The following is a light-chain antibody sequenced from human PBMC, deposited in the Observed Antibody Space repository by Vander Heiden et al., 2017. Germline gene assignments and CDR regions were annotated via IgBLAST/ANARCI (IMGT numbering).Light chain of an antibody. J-gene: IGKJ4*01. CDR2: WAS. V-gene: IGKV4-1*01. Sequence: DIVMTQSPDSLAVSLGERATINCKSSQSVLYSSNNKNYLAWYQQKPGQPPKLLIYWASTRESGVPDPFSGSGSGTDFTLTISSLQAEDVAVYYCQQDYSTPLTFGGGTKVEIK. CDR1: QSVLYSSNNKNY. CDR3: QQDYSTPLT.